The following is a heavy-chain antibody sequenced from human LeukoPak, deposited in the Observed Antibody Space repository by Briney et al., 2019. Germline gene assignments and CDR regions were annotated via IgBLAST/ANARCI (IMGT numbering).Heavy chain of an antibody. CDR1: GFTFSSYE. D-gene: IGHD4-23*01. CDR2: ISSSGSTI. CDR3: ARVPRWYVIDY. J-gene: IGHJ4*02. Sequence: GGSLRLSCAASGFTFSSYEMKWVAQAPGKGRGGVSYISSSGSTIYYADSVKGRFTISRDNAKNSLYLQMNSLRAEDTAVYYCARVPRWYVIDYWGQGTLVTVSS. V-gene: IGHV3-48*03.